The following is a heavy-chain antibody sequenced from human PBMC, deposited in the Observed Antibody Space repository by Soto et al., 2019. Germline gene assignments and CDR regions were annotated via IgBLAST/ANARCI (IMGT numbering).Heavy chain of an antibody. J-gene: IGHJ4*02. CDR3: AKDRAVVTTAIEYHFDY. CDR2: ISSSATTI. CDR1: GFSFSGYE. V-gene: IGHV3-48*03. D-gene: IGHD2-21*02. Sequence: PGGSLRLSCAASGFSFSGYEMSWVRQVPGKGLEWISYISSSATTIYYADSVKGRFTISRDNAKNSLYLQMNRLRAEDTAVYYCAKDRAVVTTAIEYHFDYWGQGTLVTV.